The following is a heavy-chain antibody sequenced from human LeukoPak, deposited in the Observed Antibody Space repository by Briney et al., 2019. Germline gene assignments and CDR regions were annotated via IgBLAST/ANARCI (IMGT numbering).Heavy chain of an antibody. CDR1: GGSISSYY. V-gene: IGHV4-59*12. Sequence: PSETLSLTCTVSGGSISSYYWSWIRQPPGKGLEWIGYINYSGSTNYNPSLKSRVTISVDTSKNQFSLKLSSVTAADTAVYYCARENCGGDCYSYYFDYWGQGTLVTVSS. D-gene: IGHD2-21*02. CDR2: INYSGST. J-gene: IGHJ4*02. CDR3: ARENCGGDCYSYYFDY.